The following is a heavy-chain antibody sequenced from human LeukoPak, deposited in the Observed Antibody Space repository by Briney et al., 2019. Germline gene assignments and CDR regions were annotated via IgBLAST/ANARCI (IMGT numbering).Heavy chain of an antibody. Sequence: GGSLRLSCAASGFTFSSYSMNWVRKAPGKGLEWVSYISSSSTIYYADSVKGRFTISRDNAKSSLYLQMNSLRAEDTAVYYCARDRVVPAAAYSYYYMDVWGKGTTVTVSS. D-gene: IGHD2-2*01. CDR3: ARDRVVPAAAYSYYYMDV. V-gene: IGHV3-48*01. CDR2: ISSSSTI. J-gene: IGHJ6*03. CDR1: GFTFSSYS.